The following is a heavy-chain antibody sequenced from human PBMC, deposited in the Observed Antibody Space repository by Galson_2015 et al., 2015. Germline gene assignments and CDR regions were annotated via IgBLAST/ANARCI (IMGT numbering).Heavy chain of an antibody. CDR1: GGSISSGDYY. CDR2: T. D-gene: IGHD3-22*01. V-gene: IGHV4-30-4*01. CDR3: ARDDRTDGTNRFDP. Sequence: QVQLQESGPGLVKPSETLSLTCTVSGGSISSGDYYWSWIRQPPGTGLECIGYTYYNPSLKSRVTISTDTSKNQFSLKLSSVTAADTAVYYCARDDRTDGTNRFDPWGQGTLVTVSS. J-gene: IGHJ5*02.